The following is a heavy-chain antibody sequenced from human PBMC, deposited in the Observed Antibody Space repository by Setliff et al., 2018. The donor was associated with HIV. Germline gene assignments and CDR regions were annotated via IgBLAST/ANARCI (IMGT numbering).Heavy chain of an antibody. CDR3: AKDYYDFVWGSSLAY. V-gene: IGHV3-48*03. CDR2: ISGSGRTL. Sequence: PGGSLRLSCAASGFTFSGYEMNWVRQAPGKGLEWIASISGSGRTLNYADSVKGRFTISRDNAKNLLFLQMNSLRAEDTAVYYCAKDYYDFVWGSSLAYWGQGTLVTVSS. J-gene: IGHJ4*02. D-gene: IGHD3-16*01. CDR1: GFTFSGYE.